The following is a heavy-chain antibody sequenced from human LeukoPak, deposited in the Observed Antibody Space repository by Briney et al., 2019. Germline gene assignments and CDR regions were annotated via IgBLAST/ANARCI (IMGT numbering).Heavy chain of an antibody. CDR3: ARRYYYNLGSFPFDF. V-gene: IGHV4-34*01. J-gene: IGHJ4*02. Sequence: PSETLSLTCAVSGGPFSGYFWSWIRQSSGKGLEWIGEIHNSGTTNYNPSLNSRVTIPEDTPKNQFYLNLSSVTAADTAVYYCARRYYYNLGSFPFDFWGQGTLVTVSS. D-gene: IGHD3-10*01. CDR1: GGPFSGYF. CDR2: IHNSGTT.